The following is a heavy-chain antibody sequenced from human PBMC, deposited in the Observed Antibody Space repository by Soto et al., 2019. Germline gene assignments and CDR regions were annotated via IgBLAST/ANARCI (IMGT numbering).Heavy chain of an antibody. V-gene: IGHV1-18*04. D-gene: IGHD3-3*01. CDR2: ISTHNGNT. CDR3: AREGILGLFDAYDL. CDR1: VFTSSG. Sequence: ASVKVSCKASVFTSSGISWVRQAPGQRLEWMGWISTHNGNTIYAQKFQGRVIMTMDTSTTTVYMELRSLRPDDTAVYLCAREGILGLFDAYDLWGQGTMVTVSS. J-gene: IGHJ3*01.